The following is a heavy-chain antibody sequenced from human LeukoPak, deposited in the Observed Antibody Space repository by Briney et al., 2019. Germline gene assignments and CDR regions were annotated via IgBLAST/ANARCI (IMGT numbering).Heavy chain of an antibody. V-gene: IGHV1-46*01. CDR1: GYTFTSYY. CDR2: INPSGGST. J-gene: IGHJ4*02. CDR3: ARVPRGAGHFDY. Sequence: ASVKVSCKASGYTFTSYYMHWVRQAPGQGLEWMGIINPSGGSTSYAQKFQGRVTMTRDTSKSTIYMELSRLRSEDTAVYYCARVPRGAGHFDYWGQGTLVTVSS.